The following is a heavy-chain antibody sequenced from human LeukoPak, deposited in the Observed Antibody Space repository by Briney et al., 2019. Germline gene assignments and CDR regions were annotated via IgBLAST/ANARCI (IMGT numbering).Heavy chain of an antibody. V-gene: IGHV1-8*03. Sequence: ASVKVSCEASGYTFTSYDINWVRQATGQGLEWMGWMNPNSGNTGYALKFQGRVTLTRNTSINTAYMELTSLRVEDTAVYYCARLSLQIFDAFDIWGQGTVVTVSS. J-gene: IGHJ3*02. CDR1: GYTFTSYD. CDR2: MNPNSGNT. CDR3: ARLSLQIFDAFDI. D-gene: IGHD5-24*01.